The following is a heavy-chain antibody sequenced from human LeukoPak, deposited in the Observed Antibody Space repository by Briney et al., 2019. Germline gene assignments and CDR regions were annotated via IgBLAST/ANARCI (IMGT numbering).Heavy chain of an antibody. CDR2: IYYSGST. D-gene: IGHD1-26*01. CDR1: GDSISRDD. CDR3: ARRSGNYYGCFDS. J-gene: IGHJ5*01. Sequence: PSETLSLTCTVSGDSISRDDCSWIRQPPGKGLEWIGYIYYSGSTNYNPSLKSRVTISLDTSRNQFSLKLSSVTAADTAVYFCARRSGNYYGCFDSWGQGTLVTVSS. V-gene: IGHV4-59*08.